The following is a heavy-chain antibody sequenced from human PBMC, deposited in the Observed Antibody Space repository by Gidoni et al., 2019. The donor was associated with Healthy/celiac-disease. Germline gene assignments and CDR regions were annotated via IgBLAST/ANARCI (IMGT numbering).Heavy chain of an antibody. CDR2: IIPIFVTT. V-gene: IGHV1-69*01. D-gene: IGHD4-17*01. J-gene: IGHJ4*02. Sequence: QVQLVQSGAELKKPGSSVKVSCKASGGTFSSYAISWVRQAPGQGLEWVGGIIPIFVTTNYAQKFQGRVTITADESTSTAYMELSSLRSEDTAVYYCAREGTDYGGNSVDYWGQGTLVTVSS. CDR3: AREGTDYGGNSVDY. CDR1: GGTFSSYA.